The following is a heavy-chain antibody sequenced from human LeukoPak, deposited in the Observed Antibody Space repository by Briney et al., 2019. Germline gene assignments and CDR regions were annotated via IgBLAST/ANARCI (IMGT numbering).Heavy chain of an antibody. CDR1: GLTFSTYT. CDR2: ISSGSSYI. CDR3: ARQYDIDY. V-gene: IGHV3-21*06. J-gene: IGHJ4*02. Sequence: AGGSLRLSCAASGLTFSTYTMNWVRQAPGKGLEWVSSISSGSSYIYYADSMKGRFTVSRDNAKNSLYLQKNSLKAEDAAVHFCARQYDIDYWGQGTTVTVSS. D-gene: IGHD3-9*01.